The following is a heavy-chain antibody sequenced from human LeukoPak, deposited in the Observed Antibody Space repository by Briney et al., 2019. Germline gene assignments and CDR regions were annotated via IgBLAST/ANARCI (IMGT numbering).Heavy chain of an antibody. CDR3: ATYRQVLLPFES. J-gene: IGHJ4*02. CDR2: ISGSGGTT. D-gene: IGHD2-8*02. V-gene: IGHV3-23*01. CDR1: GFTFSSSA. Sequence: GGSLRLSCAASGFTFSSSAMSWVRQAPGKGLEWVSGISGSGGTTHYADSVRGRFTISRDNSKSTLSLQMNSLRAEDTAIYYCATYRQVLLPFESWGQGTLVTVSS.